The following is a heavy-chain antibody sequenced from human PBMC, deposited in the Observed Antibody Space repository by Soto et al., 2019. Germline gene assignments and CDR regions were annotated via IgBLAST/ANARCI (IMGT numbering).Heavy chain of an antibody. CDR3: AKGLRYFDWSDY. CDR2: ISYDGSNK. Sequence: PGGSLRLSCAASGFTFSSYGMHWVRQAPGKGLEWVAVISYDGSNKYYADSVKGRFTISRGNSKNTLYLQMNSLRAEDTAVYYCAKGLRYFDWSDYWGQGTLVTVSS. CDR1: GFTFSSYG. J-gene: IGHJ4*02. V-gene: IGHV3-30*18. D-gene: IGHD3-9*01.